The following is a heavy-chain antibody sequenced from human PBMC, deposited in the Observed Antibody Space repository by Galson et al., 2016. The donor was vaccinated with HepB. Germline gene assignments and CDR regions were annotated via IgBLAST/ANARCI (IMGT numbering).Heavy chain of an antibody. J-gene: IGHJ4*02. Sequence: SETLSLTCTITGDSMNGYYWNWIRQPPGKGLERIGNIYYTGTSTDNPSLEGRVTMSVATSNNQFSLNLTSVTTADTAVYYCARTKGKFSRSSGMDYWGQGILVTVSS. CDR2: IYYTGTS. D-gene: IGHD6-6*01. V-gene: IGHV4-59*01. CDR3: ARTKGKFSRSSGMDY. CDR1: GDSMNGYY.